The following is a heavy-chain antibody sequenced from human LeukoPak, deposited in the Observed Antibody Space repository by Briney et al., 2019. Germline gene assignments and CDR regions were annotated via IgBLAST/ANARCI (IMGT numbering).Heavy chain of an antibody. CDR3: VRRDIYTTSSWGAFDI. CDR2: ISATGGEI. J-gene: IGHJ3*02. CDR1: GFTFSRYV. Sequence: GGSLRLSCAASGFTFSRYVMNWVRQVPGRRPDWVSSISATGGEIFYADSVKGRFTISRDNSNNMVYLQMDSLRADDTALYYCVRRDIYTTSSWGAFDIWGQGTLVTVSS. V-gene: IGHV3-23*01. D-gene: IGHD6-6*01.